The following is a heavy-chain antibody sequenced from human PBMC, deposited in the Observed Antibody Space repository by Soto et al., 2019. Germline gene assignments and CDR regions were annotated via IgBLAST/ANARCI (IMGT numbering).Heavy chain of an antibody. D-gene: IGHD2-2*01. Sequence: GGSLKLSCSASGFTFSSYAMHWVRQAPGKGLEYVSAISSNGGSTYYADSVKGRFTISRDNSKNTLYLQMSSLRAEDTAVYYCVKGPRAQLLYFDYWGQGTLVTVSS. CDR2: ISSNGGST. J-gene: IGHJ4*02. CDR1: GFTFSSYA. CDR3: VKGPRAQLLYFDY. V-gene: IGHV3-64D*09.